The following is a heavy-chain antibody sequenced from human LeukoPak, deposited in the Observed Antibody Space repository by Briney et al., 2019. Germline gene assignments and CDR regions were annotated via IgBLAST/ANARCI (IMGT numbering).Heavy chain of an antibody. CDR3: ARGERPGPDY. J-gene: IGHJ4*02. Sequence: SETLSLTCTVSGVSISSYYWSWIRQSPGKGLERIAYTSTSYSGDTNYNPFLESRVTISLDTSKNKFSLKLSSVTAADAAAYYCARGERPGPDYWGQGTLVTVSS. D-gene: IGHD6-25*01. CDR1: GVSISSYY. CDR2: TSTSYSGDT. V-gene: IGHV4-59*01.